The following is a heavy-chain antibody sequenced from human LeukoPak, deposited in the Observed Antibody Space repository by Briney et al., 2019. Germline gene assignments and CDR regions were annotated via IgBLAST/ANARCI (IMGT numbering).Heavy chain of an antibody. CDR1: GFTFSSYA. CDR2: ISYDGSNK. Sequence: GGSLRLSCAASGFTFSSYAIHWVRQAPGKGLEWVAVISYDGSNKYYTDSVKGRFTISRDNSKNTLYLQMNSLRAEDTAVYYCARDHSSGWYSDYFDYWGQGTLVTVSS. CDR3: ARDHSSGWYSDYFDY. J-gene: IGHJ4*02. D-gene: IGHD6-19*01. V-gene: IGHV3-30-3*01.